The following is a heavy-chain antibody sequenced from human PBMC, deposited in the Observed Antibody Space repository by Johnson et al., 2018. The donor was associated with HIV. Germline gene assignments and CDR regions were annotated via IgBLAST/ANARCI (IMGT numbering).Heavy chain of an antibody. J-gene: IGHJ3*02. Sequence: QVQLVESGGGLVKPGGSLRLSCAASGFTFSDYYMSWIRQAPGKGLEWGSYISSGGSTIYYADSVKGRFTIYRDNAKKSLYLQMNSLRAEDTAVSYCARDYGDDEVPDAFDIWGQGTMVTVSS. D-gene: IGHD4-17*01. CDR1: GFTFSDYY. V-gene: IGHV3-11*04. CDR3: ARDYGDDEVPDAFDI. CDR2: ISSGGSTI.